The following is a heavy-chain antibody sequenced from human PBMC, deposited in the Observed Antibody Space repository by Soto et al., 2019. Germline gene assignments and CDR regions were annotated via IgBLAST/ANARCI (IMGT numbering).Heavy chain of an antibody. CDR1: GGSFSGYY. Sequence: QVQLQQWGAGLLKPSETLSLTCAVYGGSFSGYYWSWIRQPPGKGLEWIGEINHSGSTNYNPSLKSRVTISVDTSKNQFSLKLSSVTAADTAVYYCASIYGSGSYQNFDYWGQGTLVTVSS. V-gene: IGHV4-34*01. CDR2: INHSGST. J-gene: IGHJ4*02. D-gene: IGHD3-10*01. CDR3: ASIYGSGSYQNFDY.